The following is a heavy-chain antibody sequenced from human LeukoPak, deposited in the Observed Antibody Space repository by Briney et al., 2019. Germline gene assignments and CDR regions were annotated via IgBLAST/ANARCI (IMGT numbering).Heavy chain of an antibody. CDR2: INPNSGGT. J-gene: IGHJ4*02. CDR1: GYTFTGYY. Sequence: ASVKVSCKASGYTFTGYYLHWVRQAPGQGLEWMGWINPNSGGTNYAQKFQGRVTMTRDTSISTAYMEVRRLRSDDTAVFYCARGIFYDGSAPPQYWGQGTLVTVSS. D-gene: IGHD3-22*01. CDR3: ARGIFYDGSAPPQY. V-gene: IGHV1-2*02.